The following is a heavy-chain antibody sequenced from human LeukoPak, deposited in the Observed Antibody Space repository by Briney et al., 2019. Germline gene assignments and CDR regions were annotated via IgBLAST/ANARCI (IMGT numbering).Heavy chain of an antibody. V-gene: IGHV3-23*01. D-gene: IGHD4/OR15-4a*01. CDR1: GFTFSSHA. J-gene: IGHJ4*02. CDR3: ANEIRPNDY. CDR2: IAISGDST. Sequence: GGSLRLSCVVSGFTFSSHAMCWVRQAPGRGLEWVSSIAISGDSTSYADSVKGRFTISRDNSKNTLLLQMDSLRAEDSAIYYCANEIRPNDYWGQGTLVTVSS.